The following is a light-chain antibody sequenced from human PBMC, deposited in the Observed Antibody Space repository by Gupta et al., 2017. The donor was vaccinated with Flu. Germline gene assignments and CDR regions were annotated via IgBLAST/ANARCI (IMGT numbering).Light chain of an antibody. CDR2: YND. CDR3: AAWDDSLNGVL. CDR1: SSNIGKNG. Sequence: QSVLTQPPSVSGAPRQRVTISCSGSSSNIGKNGVSWYQQLPGEAPRLLIYYNDLKPSGVSDRISGSKSGTSASLAISGLHSEDEADYYCAAWDDSLNGVLFGGGTTLTVL. V-gene: IGLV1-36*01. J-gene: IGLJ2*01.